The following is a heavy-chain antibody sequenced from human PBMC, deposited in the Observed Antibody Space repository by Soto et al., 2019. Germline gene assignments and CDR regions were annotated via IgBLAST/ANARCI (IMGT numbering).Heavy chain of an antibody. V-gene: IGHV3-43*01. CDR2: ISWDGGST. D-gene: IGHD3-3*01. J-gene: IGHJ4*02. Sequence: PGESLKISCAASGFTFDDYTMHWVRQAPGKGLEWVSLISWDGGSTYYADSVKGRFTISRDNSKNSLYLQMNSLRTEDTALYYCAKDGLRGAYDFWSGYPGVWGQGTLVTVSS. CDR3: AKDGLRGAYDFWSGYPGV. CDR1: GFTFDDYT.